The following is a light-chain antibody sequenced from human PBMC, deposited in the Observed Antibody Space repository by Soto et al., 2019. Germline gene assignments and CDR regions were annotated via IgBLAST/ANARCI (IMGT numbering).Light chain of an antibody. Sequence: EIVMTQSPATLSVSPGERATLSCRASQSVSSNLAWYQQKPGQAPRLLIYGASTRDTGIPARFSGSGSGTEFTLTISSLRSEDFAVYYCQQYNNWRGTFGQGTKVEIK. CDR1: QSVSSN. CDR3: QQYNNWRGT. CDR2: GAS. J-gene: IGKJ1*01. V-gene: IGKV3-15*01.